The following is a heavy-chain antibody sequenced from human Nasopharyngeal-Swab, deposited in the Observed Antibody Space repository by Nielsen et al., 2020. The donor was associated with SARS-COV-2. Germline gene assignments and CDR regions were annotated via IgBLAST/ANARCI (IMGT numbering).Heavy chain of an antibody. V-gene: IGHV3-7*03. D-gene: IGHD3-3*01. CDR3: ARDKFWSGYLAFDY. Sequence: GGSLRLSCAASGFTFSSYWMSWVRQAPGKGLEWVANIKQDGSEKYYVDSVKGRFTISRDNAKNSLYLQMSSLRAEDTAVYYCARDKFWSGYLAFDYWGQGTLVTVSS. CDR2: IKQDGSEK. CDR1: GFTFSSYW. J-gene: IGHJ4*02.